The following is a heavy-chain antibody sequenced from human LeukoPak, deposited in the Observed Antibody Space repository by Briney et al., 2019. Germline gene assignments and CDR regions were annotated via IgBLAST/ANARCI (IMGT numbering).Heavy chain of an antibody. J-gene: IGHJ4*02. D-gene: IGHD6-19*01. V-gene: IGHV4-61*01. CDR3: ARVSLAVAGSFDY. CDR2: IYYSGST. CDR1: GGSVSSGSDY. Sequence: SETLSLTCTVSGGSVSSGSDYWSWIRQPPGKGLEWIGYIYYSGSTNYNPSLKSRVTISVDTSKNQFSLKLSSVTAADTAVYYCARVSLAVAGSFDYWGQGTLVTVSS.